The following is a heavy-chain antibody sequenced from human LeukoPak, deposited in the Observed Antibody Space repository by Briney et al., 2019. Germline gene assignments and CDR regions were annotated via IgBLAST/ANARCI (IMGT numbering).Heavy chain of an antibody. CDR2: ITSSSSTI. D-gene: IGHD3-10*01. CDR3: AKDKHRLAMVREAAWFDP. J-gene: IGHJ5*02. CDR1: GFTFSSYS. V-gene: IGHV3-48*04. Sequence: GGSLRLSCAASGFTFSSYSMNRVRQAPGKGLEWVSYITSSSSTIYYADSVKGRFTISRDNAKNSLYLQMNSLRAEDTALYYCAKDKHRLAMVREAAWFDPWGQGTLVTVSS.